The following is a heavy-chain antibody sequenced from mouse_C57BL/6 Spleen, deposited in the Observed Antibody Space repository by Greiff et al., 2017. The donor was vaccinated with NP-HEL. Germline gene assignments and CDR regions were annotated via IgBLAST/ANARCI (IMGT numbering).Heavy chain of an antibody. V-gene: IGHV14-2*01. CDR3: ASDYSNWGFAY. Sequence: DVKLVESGAELVKPGASVKLSCTASGFNITDYYMHWVKQRTEQGLEWIGRIDPEDGETKYAPKFQGKATITADTSSNTAYLQLSSLTSEDSAVYYCASDYSNWGFAYWGQGTLVTVSA. J-gene: IGHJ3*01. CDR2: IDPEDGET. CDR1: GFNITDYY. D-gene: IGHD2-5*01.